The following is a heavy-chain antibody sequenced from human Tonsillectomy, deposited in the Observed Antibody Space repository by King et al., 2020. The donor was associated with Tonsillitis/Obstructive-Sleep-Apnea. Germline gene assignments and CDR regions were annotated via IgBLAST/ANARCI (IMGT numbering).Heavy chain of an antibody. V-gene: IGHV1-69*09. CDR2: IIPILGIA. J-gene: IGHJ4*02. D-gene: IGHD6-13*01. Sequence: VQLVESGAEVKKAGSSVKVSCTASGGTFSSYAISWMRQAPGQGLEWMGRIIPILGIANNAQNFQGRVTITADKSTSTAYMELSSLRSEDSAVYYCAVSYSSSWLGQFRYWGQGTLVTVSS. CDR1: GGTFSSYA. CDR3: AVSYSSSWLGQFRY.